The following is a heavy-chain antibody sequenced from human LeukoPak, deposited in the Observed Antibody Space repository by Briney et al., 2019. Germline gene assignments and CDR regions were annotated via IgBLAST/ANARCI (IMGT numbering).Heavy chain of an antibody. CDR2: IYYSGST. V-gene: IGHV4-39*01. CDR3: GERRGPDAFDI. CDR1: GGSISNSSYY. J-gene: IGHJ3*02. D-gene: IGHD1-1*01. Sequence: SETLSLTCTVSGGSISNSSYYWGWIRQPPGKGLEWIGSIYYSGSTYYNPSLKSRVTISVDTSKNQFSLKLSSVTAADTAVYYCGERRGPDAFDIWGQGTMVTVSS.